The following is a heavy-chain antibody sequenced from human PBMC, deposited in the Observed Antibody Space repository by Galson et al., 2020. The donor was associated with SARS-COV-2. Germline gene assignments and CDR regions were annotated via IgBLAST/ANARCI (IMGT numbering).Heavy chain of an antibody. V-gene: IGHV4-39*07. D-gene: IGHD6-13*01. CDR1: GDSISSSSYY. Sequence: SETLSLTCTVSGDSISSSSYYWGWIRQSPGKGLGWIGNIYYTGSTYYNPSLASRVTISVDTSKNQFSLKLSSGTAADTAVYYCARIVRSSSWYNNWFDPWGQGTRVTVSS. CDR3: ARIVRSSSWYNNWFDP. CDR2: IYYTGST. J-gene: IGHJ5*02.